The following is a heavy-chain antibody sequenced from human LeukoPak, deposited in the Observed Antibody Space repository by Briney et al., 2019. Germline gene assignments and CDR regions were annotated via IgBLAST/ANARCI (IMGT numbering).Heavy chain of an antibody. J-gene: IGHJ4*02. CDR1: GFTFSNYA. D-gene: IGHD5-12*01. CDR3: AKGPSGLRGASYFDY. Sequence: GGSLRLSCAASGFTFSNYAMSWVRQAPGKGLEWVSTISGSGSPTYYADSVKGRFTISRDNSKNTLYLQVNSLRAEDTALYYCAKGPSGLRGASYFDYWGQGTLVTVSS. CDR2: ISGSGSPT. V-gene: IGHV3-23*01.